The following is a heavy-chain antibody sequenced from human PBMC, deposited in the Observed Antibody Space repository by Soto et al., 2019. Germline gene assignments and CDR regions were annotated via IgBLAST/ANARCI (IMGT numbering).Heavy chain of an antibody. CDR3: ARRLAYCGGDRPRWFDP. CDR1: GGTFSSYA. CDR2: IIPIFGTA. D-gene: IGHD2-21*02. Sequence: ASVKVSCKASGGTFSSYAISWVRQAPGQGLEWMGGIIPIFGTANYAQKFQGRVTITADESTSTAYMELSSLRSEDTAVYYCARRLAYCGGDRPRWFDPWGQGTLVTVSS. J-gene: IGHJ5*02. V-gene: IGHV1-69*13.